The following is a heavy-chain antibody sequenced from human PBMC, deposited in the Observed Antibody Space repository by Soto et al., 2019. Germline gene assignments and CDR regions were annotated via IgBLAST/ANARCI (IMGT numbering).Heavy chain of an antibody. V-gene: IGHV3-30-3*01. CDR2: ISYDGSNK. Sequence: QVQLVESGGGVVQPGRSLRLSCAASGFTFSSYAMHWVRQAPGKGLEWVAVISYDGSNKYYADSVKGRFTISRDNSKNTLYLQMNSLGAEDTAVYYCARDGAWLDHWGQGTLVTVSS. D-gene: IGHD6-19*01. CDR3: ARDGAWLDH. CDR1: GFTFSSYA. J-gene: IGHJ4*02.